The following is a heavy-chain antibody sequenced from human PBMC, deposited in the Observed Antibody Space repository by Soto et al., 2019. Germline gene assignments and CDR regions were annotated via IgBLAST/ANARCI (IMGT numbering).Heavy chain of an antibody. Sequence: GGSLRLSCAASGFTFSSYAMSWVRQAPGKGLEWVSAISGSGGSTYYADSVKGRFTISRDNSKNTLYLQMNSLRAEDTAVYYCAKAVPYGPPRRDGINWFDPWGQGTLVTVSS. CDR2: ISGSGGST. CDR1: GFTFSSYA. CDR3: AKAVPYGPPRRDGINWFDP. V-gene: IGHV3-23*01. J-gene: IGHJ5*02. D-gene: IGHD3-10*01.